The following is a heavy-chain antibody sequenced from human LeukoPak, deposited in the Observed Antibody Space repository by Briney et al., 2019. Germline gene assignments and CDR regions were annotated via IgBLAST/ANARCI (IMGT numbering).Heavy chain of an antibody. D-gene: IGHD1-26*01. CDR1: GFTVSSNY. CDR3: ARDLNNGSYHWFDP. Sequence: GGSLRLSCAVSGFTVSSNYMSWVRQAPGTGLEWVSVIYSGGSTDYADSVKGRFTFSRDNSKNTLYLQMNSLRAEDTAIYYCARDLNNGSYHWFDPWGQGTLVTVSS. J-gene: IGHJ5*02. V-gene: IGHV3-66*01. CDR2: IYSGGST.